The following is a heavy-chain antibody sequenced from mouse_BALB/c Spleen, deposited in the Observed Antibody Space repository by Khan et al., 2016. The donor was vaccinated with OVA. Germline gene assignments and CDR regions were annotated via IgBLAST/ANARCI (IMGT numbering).Heavy chain of an antibody. CDR1: GFTFSDYY. J-gene: IGHJ3*01. Sequence: EVELVESGGGLVKPGGSLKLSCAASGFTFSDYYMYWVRQTPEKRLEWVATISDGGSYTYYPDSVKGRFAISRDDVENNLYLQMSSLKSEDTAMYYCARGYYGDPLAYWGQGTLVTVSA. D-gene: IGHD2-13*01. CDR2: ISDGGSYT. CDR3: ARGYYGDPLAY. V-gene: IGHV5-4*02.